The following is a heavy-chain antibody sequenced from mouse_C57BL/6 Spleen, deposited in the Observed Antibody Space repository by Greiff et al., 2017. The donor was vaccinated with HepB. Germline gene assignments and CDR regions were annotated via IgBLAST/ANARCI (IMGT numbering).Heavy chain of an antibody. CDR3: ARQDSSGRQFAY. J-gene: IGHJ3*01. D-gene: IGHD3-2*02. V-gene: IGHV5-6*02. CDR1: GFTFSSYG. CDR2: ISSGGSYT. Sequence: VMLVESGGDLVKPGGSLKLSCAASGFTFSSYGMSWVRQTPDKRLEWVATISSGGSYTYYPDSVKGRFTISRDNAKNTLYLQMSSLKSEDTAMYYCARQDSSGRQFAYWGQGTLVTVSA.